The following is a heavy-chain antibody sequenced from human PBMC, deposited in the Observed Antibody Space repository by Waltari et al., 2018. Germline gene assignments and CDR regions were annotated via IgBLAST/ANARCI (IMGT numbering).Heavy chain of an antibody. CDR2: ITASGLM. V-gene: IGHV3-23*01. J-gene: IGHJ6*02. Sequence: ERQLLESGGALVQPGGSLRLSCAASGFPVSTYTMNWVRQAPGQGLEWVAVITASGLMDYGDSVKGRFIISRDNSKNTLYLEMYRLRVEDTARYYCAKDEGARLAPTFGMDAWGQGTTVIVS. D-gene: IGHD6-6*01. CDR1: GFPVSTYT. CDR3: AKDEGARLAPTFGMDA.